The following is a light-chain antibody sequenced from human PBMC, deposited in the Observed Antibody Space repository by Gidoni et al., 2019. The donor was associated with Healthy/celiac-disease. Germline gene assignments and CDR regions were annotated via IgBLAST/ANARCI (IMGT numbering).Light chain of an antibody. J-gene: IGKJ2*01. Sequence: DIHLTQSTSFLSASVGDRVTITCRASQGISSYLAWYQQKPGKAPKLLIYAASTLQSGVPSRFSGSGSGTEFTITISSLQPEDFATYYCQQLNSYPRFGQGTKLEIK. CDR3: QQLNSYPR. CDR2: AAS. V-gene: IGKV1-9*01. CDR1: QGISSY.